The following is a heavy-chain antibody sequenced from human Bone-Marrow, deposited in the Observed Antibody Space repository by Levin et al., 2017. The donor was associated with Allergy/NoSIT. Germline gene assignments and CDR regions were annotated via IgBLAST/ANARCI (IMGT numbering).Heavy chain of an antibody. CDR2: INSSSGTI. V-gene: IGHV3-48*01. CDR3: VRGLPDY. Sequence: PPSETLSLTCATSGFTFSSYSMNWVRQAPGKGLEWVSYINSSSGTIYYADSVKGRFTISRDNAKKSLYLQMSSLRVEDTAVYYCVRGLPDYWGQGTLVTVSS. CDR1: GFTFSSYS. J-gene: IGHJ4*02.